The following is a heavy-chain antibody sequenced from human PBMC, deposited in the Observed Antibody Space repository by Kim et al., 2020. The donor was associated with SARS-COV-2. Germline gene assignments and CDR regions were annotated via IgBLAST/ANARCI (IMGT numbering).Heavy chain of an antibody. D-gene: IGHD6-19*01. V-gene: IGHV4-31*03. Sequence: SETLSLTCTVSGGSISSGGYYWSWIRQHPGKGLEWIGYIYYSGSTYYNPSLKSRVTISVDTSKNQFSLKLSSVTAADTAVYYCARGSWGRKSIAVAGTAAYFDYWGQGTLVTVSS. J-gene: IGHJ4*02. CDR2: IYYSGST. CDR3: ARGSWGRKSIAVAGTAAYFDY. CDR1: GGSISSGGYY.